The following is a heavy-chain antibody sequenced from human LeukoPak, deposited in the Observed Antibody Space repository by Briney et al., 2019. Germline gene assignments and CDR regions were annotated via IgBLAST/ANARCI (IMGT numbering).Heavy chain of an antibody. CDR2: MNPNSGNT. Sequence: GASVKVSCKASGYTFTSYDINWVRQATGQGLEWMGWMNPNSGNTGYAQKFQGRVTMTRNTSISTAYMELSSLRSEDTAVYYCALGYCSSTSCPAPFDAFDIWGQGTVVTVSS. J-gene: IGHJ3*02. CDR1: GYTFTSYD. CDR3: ALGYCSSTSCPAPFDAFDI. D-gene: IGHD2-2*01. V-gene: IGHV1-8*01.